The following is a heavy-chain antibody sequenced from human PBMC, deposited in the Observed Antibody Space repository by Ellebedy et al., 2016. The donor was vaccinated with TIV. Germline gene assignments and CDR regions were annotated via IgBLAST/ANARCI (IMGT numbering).Heavy chain of an antibody. D-gene: IGHD5-24*01. Sequence: GESLKISCAASGFTFSRHALSWVRQAPGKGPEWVGFIRSKAFGGSTDYATSVKGRFTVSRDDSKSIAYLQMNSLKTEDTAVYYCSRGRLEMATTFDYWGQGTLVTVSS. V-gene: IGHV3-49*04. CDR3: SRGRLEMATTFDY. J-gene: IGHJ4*02. CDR1: GFTFSRHA. CDR2: IRSKAFGGST.